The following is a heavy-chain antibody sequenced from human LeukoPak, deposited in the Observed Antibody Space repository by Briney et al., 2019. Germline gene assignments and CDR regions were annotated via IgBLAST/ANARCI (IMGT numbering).Heavy chain of an antibody. CDR1: GGTFSSYA. CDR2: IIPIFGTA. CDR3: ARDNGWQYCGGGSCYLLEY. Sequence: SVKVSCKASGGTFSSYAISWVRQAPGQGLEWMGGIIPIFGTANYAQKFQGRVTITADKSTSTAYMELSSLRSEDTAVYYCARDNGWQYCGGGSCYLLEYWGQGTLVTVSS. D-gene: IGHD2-15*01. V-gene: IGHV1-69*06. J-gene: IGHJ4*02.